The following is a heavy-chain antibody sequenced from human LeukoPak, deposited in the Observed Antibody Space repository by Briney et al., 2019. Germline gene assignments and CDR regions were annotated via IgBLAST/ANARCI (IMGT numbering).Heavy chain of an antibody. CDR1: GGTFSSYA. CDR3: ARDRGSDGDYGGGGAFDI. Sequence: SVKLSCKASGGTFSSYAISWVRQPPGQGLEWMGGIIPIVGTANYAQKFQGRVTITADESTSTAYMELSSLRSEDTAVYYCARDRGSDGDYGGGGAFDIWGQGTIVTVSS. D-gene: IGHD4-23*01. CDR2: IIPIVGTA. V-gene: IGHV1-69*13. J-gene: IGHJ3*02.